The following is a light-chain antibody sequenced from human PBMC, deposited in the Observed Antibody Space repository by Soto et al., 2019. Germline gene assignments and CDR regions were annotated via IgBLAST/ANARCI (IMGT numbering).Light chain of an antibody. CDR1: SSDIGAYDY. V-gene: IGLV2-11*01. CDR2: DVF. Sequence: QLVLTQPRSVSGSPGQSVTISCTGTSSDIGAYDYVFWYLQYPGKSPKLIIYDVFKRPSGVPARFSGSKSGDTASLTISGLQTEDEADYHCCSYAGRHTLVFGGGTKVTVL. CDR3: CSYAGRHTLV. J-gene: IGLJ3*02.